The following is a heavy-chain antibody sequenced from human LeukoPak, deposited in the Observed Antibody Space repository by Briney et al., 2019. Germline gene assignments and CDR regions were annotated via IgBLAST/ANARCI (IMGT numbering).Heavy chain of an antibody. CDR3: AKDSGYSGYDLVGYFDY. V-gene: IGHV3-30*18. CDR2: ISYDGSNK. Sequence: PGGSLRLSCAASGFTFSSYGMHWVRQAPGKGLEWVAVISYDGSNKYYADSVKGRFTISRDNSKNTLYLQMNSLRAEDTAVYYCAKDSGYSGYDLVGYFDYWGQGTLVTVSS. J-gene: IGHJ4*02. D-gene: IGHD5-12*01. CDR1: GFTFSSYG.